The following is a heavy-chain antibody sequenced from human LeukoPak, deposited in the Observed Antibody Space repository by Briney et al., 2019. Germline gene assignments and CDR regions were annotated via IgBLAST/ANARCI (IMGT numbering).Heavy chain of an antibody. Sequence: GASVKVSCKASGYTFTTYGISWVRQAPGQGLEWMGWINPNSGGTNYAQKFQGRVTMTRDTSISTAYMELSRLRSDDTAVYYCARVAGYCTNGVCSTDYWGQGTLVTVSS. CDR2: INPNSGGT. CDR1: GYTFTTYG. J-gene: IGHJ4*02. D-gene: IGHD2-8*01. V-gene: IGHV1-2*02. CDR3: ARVAGYCTNGVCSTDY.